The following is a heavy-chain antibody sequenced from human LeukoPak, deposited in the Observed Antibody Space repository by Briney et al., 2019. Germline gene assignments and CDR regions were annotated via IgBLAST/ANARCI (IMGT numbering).Heavy chain of an antibody. V-gene: IGHV1-18*01. J-gene: IGHJ5*02. D-gene: IGHD3-16*01. CDR3: ARDVVKGTFGGVPNWFDP. Sequence: ASVKVSCKASGYTFTSYGISWVRQAPGQGLEWMGWVSAYNGNTNYAQKLQGRVTMTTDTSTSTAYMELSRLRSDDTAVYYCARDVVKGTFGGVPNWFDPWGQGTLVTVSS. CDR1: GYTFTSYG. CDR2: VSAYNGNT.